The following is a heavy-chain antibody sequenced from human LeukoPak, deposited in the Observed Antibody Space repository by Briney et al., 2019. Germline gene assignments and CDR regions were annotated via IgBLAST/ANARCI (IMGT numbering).Heavy chain of an antibody. CDR3: ARSGHIVVVTAPDAFDI. D-gene: IGHD2-21*02. CDR2: ISAYNGNT. Sequence: ATVKVSCKASGYTFTSCGISWVRQAPGQGLEWMGWISAYNGNTNYAQKLQGRVTMTTDTSTSTAYMELRSLRSDDTAVYYCARSGHIVVVTAPDAFDIWGQGTMVTVSS. V-gene: IGHV1-18*01. J-gene: IGHJ3*02. CDR1: GYTFTSCG.